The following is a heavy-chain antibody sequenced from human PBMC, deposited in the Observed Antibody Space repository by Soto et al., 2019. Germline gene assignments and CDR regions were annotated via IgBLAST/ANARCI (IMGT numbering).Heavy chain of an antibody. J-gene: IGHJ3*02. CDR3: AQDMNPAVAAIGDAFDI. CDR2: ISWNSGSI. Sequence: EVQLVESGGGLVQPGRSLRLSCAASGFTFDDHAMHWVRPAPGKGLEWVSGISWNSGSIGYADSVKGRFTISRDNAKNYLSLQMNSLRAEDTALYYCAQDMNPAVAAIGDAFDIWCQGTMVTLSS. CDR1: GFTFDDHA. D-gene: IGHD6-19*01. V-gene: IGHV3-9*01.